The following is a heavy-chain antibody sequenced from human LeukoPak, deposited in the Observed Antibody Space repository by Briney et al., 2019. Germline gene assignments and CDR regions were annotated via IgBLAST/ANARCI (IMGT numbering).Heavy chain of an antibody. Sequence: SETLSLTCGVYGGSLSGHYWSWIRQPPGKGLEWIGEINHSGSTNYNPSLKSRVTISVGTSKNQFSLKLRSVTAADTAVYYCAREYSTSSTSFDYWGQGTLVTVSS. D-gene: IGHD6-6*01. V-gene: IGHV4-34*01. CDR2: INHSGST. CDR1: GGSLSGHY. CDR3: AREYSTSSTSFDY. J-gene: IGHJ4*02.